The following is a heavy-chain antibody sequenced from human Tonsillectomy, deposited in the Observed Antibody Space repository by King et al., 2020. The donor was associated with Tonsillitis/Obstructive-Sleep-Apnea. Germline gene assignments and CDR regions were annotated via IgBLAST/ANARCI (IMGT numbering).Heavy chain of an antibody. J-gene: IGHJ4*02. Sequence: QLVQSGAEVKKPGASVKVSCKASGYTFTSYYMHWVRQAPGQGLEWMGIINPSGGSTSYAQKLQGRVTMTRDTSTSTVYMELSSLRSEDTAVYYCARVRDGDYGAYYFDYWGQGTLVTVSS. CDR1: GYTFTSYY. CDR3: ARVRDGDYGAYYFDY. D-gene: IGHD4-17*01. CDR2: INPSGGST. V-gene: IGHV1-46*01.